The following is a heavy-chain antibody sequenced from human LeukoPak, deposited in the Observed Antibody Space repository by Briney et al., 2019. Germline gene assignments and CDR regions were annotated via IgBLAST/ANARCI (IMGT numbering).Heavy chain of an antibody. Sequence: ASVKVSCKTSVYSFTDYDINWVRQATGQGLDWLGWMNPSLGNTGYAQKFQGRVTITKNTSISTVYMELSSLKSEDTAVYYCARGRVTVFGPEAWYFDLWGRGTLVTVSS. CDR2: MNPSLGNT. D-gene: IGHD3-3*01. J-gene: IGHJ2*01. CDR1: VYSFTDYD. CDR3: ARGRVTVFGPEAWYFDL. V-gene: IGHV1-8*03.